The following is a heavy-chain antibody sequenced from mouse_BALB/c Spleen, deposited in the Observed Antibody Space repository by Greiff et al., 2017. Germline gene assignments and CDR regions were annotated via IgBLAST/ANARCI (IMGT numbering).Heavy chain of an antibody. CDR1: GFTFSSYA. J-gene: IGHJ3*01. CDR2: ISSGGSYT. D-gene: IGHD2-4*01. Sequence: EVKVVESGGGLVKPGGSLKLSCAASGFTFSSYAMSWVRQTPEKRLEWVATISSGGSYTYYPDSVKGRFTISRDNDKNTLYLQMSSLTSEDTAMYYCAIGGDYDAIAYWGQGTLVTVSA. V-gene: IGHV5-9-3*01. CDR3: AIGGDYDAIAY.